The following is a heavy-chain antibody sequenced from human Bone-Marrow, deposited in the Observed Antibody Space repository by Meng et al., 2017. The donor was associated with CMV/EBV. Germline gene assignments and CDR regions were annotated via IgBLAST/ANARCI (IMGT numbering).Heavy chain of an antibody. CDR3: ARGNSDTSGYYGFKP. Sequence: GSLRLSCTVSGGSISSYYWSWIRQPPGKGLEWIGYIYYSGSTNYNPSLKSRVTISVDTSKNQFSLKLSSVTAADTAVYYCARGNSDTSGYYGFKPWGQGTLVTVSS. V-gene: IGHV4-59*01. D-gene: IGHD3-22*01. CDR2: IYYSGST. CDR1: GGSISSYY. J-gene: IGHJ5*02.